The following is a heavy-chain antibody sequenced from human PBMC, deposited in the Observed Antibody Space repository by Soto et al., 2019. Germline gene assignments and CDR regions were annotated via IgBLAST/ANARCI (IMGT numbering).Heavy chain of an antibody. V-gene: IGHV3-23*01. CDR1: GFIFTTYA. CDR3: AHPRGFGVFDAVDI. J-gene: IGHJ3*02. CDR2: ISSSGEST. Sequence: PGGSLRLSCATSGFIFTTYAMNWVRQAPGKGLEWVSAISSSGESTFYAESVRGRFTISRDNSLNTPYLQMRSLRPEDTAVYYCAHPRGFGVFDAVDIWGQGTMVTVSS. D-gene: IGHD3-10*01.